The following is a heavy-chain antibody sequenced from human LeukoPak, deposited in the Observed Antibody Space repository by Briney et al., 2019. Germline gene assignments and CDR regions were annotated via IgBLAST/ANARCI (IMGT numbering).Heavy chain of an antibody. V-gene: IGHV1-69*13. Sequence: SVKVSCKASGGTFSSYAISWVRQAPGQGLEWMGGIIPIFGTANYAQKFQGRVTITADESTSTAYMELSSPRSEDTAVYYCARDQAPYSSSFPYNWFDPWGQGTLVTVSS. J-gene: IGHJ5*02. CDR2: IIPIFGTA. CDR3: ARDQAPYSSSFPYNWFDP. CDR1: GGTFSSYA. D-gene: IGHD6-13*01.